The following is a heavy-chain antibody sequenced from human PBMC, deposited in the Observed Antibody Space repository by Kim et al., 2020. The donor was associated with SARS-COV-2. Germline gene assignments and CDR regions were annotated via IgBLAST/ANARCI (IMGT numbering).Heavy chain of an antibody. CDR1: GGSISSYY. J-gene: IGHJ4*02. D-gene: IGHD3-22*01. Sequence: SETLSLTCTVSGGSISSYYWSWIRQPPGKGLEWIGYIYYSGSTNYNPSLKSRVTISVDTSKNQFSLKLSSVTAADTAVYYCARGPDDYYDSSGYRIFDYWGQGTLVTVSS. CDR3: ARGPDDYYDSSGYRIFDY. V-gene: IGHV4-59*13. CDR2: IYYSGST.